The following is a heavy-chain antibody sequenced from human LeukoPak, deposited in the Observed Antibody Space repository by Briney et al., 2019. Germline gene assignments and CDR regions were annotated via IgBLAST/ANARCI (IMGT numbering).Heavy chain of an antibody. D-gene: IGHD3-3*01. CDR1: GYTLISYA. Sequence: ASVKVSCKASGYTLISYAIHWMRQAPGQGLEWMGRINPNSGGTNYAQKFQGRVTMTRDTSISTAYMELSRLRSDDTAVYYCAREGRNYDFWSGYSGLKDYWGQGTLVTVSS. V-gene: IGHV1-2*06. CDR3: AREGRNYDFWSGYSGLKDY. CDR2: INPNSGGT. J-gene: IGHJ4*02.